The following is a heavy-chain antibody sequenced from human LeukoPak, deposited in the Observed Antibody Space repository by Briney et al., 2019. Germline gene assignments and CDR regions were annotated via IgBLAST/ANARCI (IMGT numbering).Heavy chain of an antibody. Sequence: QSGGSLRLSCAASGFTVSSNYMSWVRQAPGKGLEWVSGTSGSGGGTYYADSVKGRFTISRDNSKNTVYLQMNSLRAEDTAVYYCAKQRSGWFIFDYWGQGTLVTVSS. V-gene: IGHV3-23*01. J-gene: IGHJ4*02. CDR2: TSGSGGGT. CDR3: AKQRSGWFIFDY. D-gene: IGHD6-19*01. CDR1: GFTVSSNY.